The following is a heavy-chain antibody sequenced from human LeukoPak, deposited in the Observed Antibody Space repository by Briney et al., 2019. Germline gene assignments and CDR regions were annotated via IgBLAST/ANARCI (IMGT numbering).Heavy chain of an antibody. CDR2: IYPGDSDI. V-gene: IGHV5-51*01. CDR3: AGHRGSYSYDY. CDR1: GYSFTSYW. D-gene: IGHD1-26*01. Sequence: GESLKISCKSSGYSFTSYWIGWVRQMPGKGLEWMGIIYPGDSDIRYSPSFRGQVTISTDKSTSTAYLQWSSLKASDTAMYYCAGHRGSYSYDYWGQGTLVTVSS. J-gene: IGHJ4*02.